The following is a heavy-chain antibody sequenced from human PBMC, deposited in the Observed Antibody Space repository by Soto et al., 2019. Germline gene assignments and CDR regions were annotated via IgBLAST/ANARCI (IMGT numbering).Heavy chain of an antibody. CDR2: INAGNGNT. Sequence: ASVKVSCRASGYTFTSYAMHWVRQAPGQRLEWMGWINAGNGNTKYSQKFQGRVTITRDTSASTAYMELSSLRSEYTDVYYCASADYYDSNGAFDIWGQGTMVTVSS. CDR1: GYTFTSYA. CDR3: ASADYYDSNGAFDI. D-gene: IGHD3-22*01. V-gene: IGHV1-3*01. J-gene: IGHJ3*02.